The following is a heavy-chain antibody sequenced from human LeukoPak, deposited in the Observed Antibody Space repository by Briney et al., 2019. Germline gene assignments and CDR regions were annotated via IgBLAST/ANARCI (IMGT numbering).Heavy chain of an antibody. CDR3: AKDLTLEWLSLAS. CDR1: GFTFDDYA. D-gene: IGHD3-3*01. J-gene: IGHJ5*02. CDR2: ISWNSGSI. Sequence: SLRLSCAASGFTFDDYAMHWVRQAPGKGLEWVSGISWNSGSIGYADSVKGRFTISRDNAKNSLYLQMNSLRAEDTALYYCAKDLTLEWLSLASWGQGTLVTVSS. V-gene: IGHV3-9*01.